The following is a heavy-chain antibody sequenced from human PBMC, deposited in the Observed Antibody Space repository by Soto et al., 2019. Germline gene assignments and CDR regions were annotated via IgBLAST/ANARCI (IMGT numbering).Heavy chain of an antibody. V-gene: IGHV3-72*01. J-gene: IGHJ4*02. Sequence: GGSLRLSCAASGFTFSDHYIDWVRQAPGKGLEWVGRIRKKANTYTTEYAASVKGRFTISRDDSKNSLYLQMNSLKTEDTAVYYCARASGSYSHFDYWGQGTLVTVSS. CDR2: IRKKANTYTT. CDR1: GFTFSDHY. CDR3: ARASGSYSHFDY. D-gene: IGHD1-26*01.